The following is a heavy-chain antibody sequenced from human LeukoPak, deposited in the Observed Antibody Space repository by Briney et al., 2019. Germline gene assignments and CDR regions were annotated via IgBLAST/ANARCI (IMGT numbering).Heavy chain of an antibody. V-gene: IGHV4-34*01. Sequence: SETLSLTCAVYGGSFSGYYWSWIRQPPGKGLEWIGEINHSGSTNYNPSLKSRVTISVDTSKNQFSLKLSSVTAADTAVYFCARRAYSAAYWKHFDYWGQGALVTVSS. CDR2: INHSGST. CDR3: ARRAYSAAYWKHFDY. D-gene: IGHD1-1*01. CDR1: GGSFSGYY. J-gene: IGHJ4*02.